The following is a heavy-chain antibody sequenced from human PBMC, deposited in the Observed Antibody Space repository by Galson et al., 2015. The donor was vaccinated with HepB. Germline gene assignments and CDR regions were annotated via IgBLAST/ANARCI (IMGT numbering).Heavy chain of an antibody. J-gene: IGHJ4*02. D-gene: IGHD2-2*01. CDR2: ICRGGDQ. CDR3: ARATSGGYCSRTDCYYFDN. Sequence: PLRLSSAAPGFNDSTPNMTWVRQAPGKELGSVPGICRGGDQAYAASVEDPSTISRDNSKNTVFLQMNSLRAEDTAVYYCARATSGGYCSRTDCYYFDNWGQGTLVTVSS. V-gene: IGHV3-53*01. CDR1: GFNDSTPN.